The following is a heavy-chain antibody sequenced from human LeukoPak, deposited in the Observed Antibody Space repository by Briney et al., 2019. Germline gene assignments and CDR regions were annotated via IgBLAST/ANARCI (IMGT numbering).Heavy chain of an antibody. Sequence: PGGSLRLSCAASGFTFRSYGMSWVRQAPGKGLEWVSSLSGSGGSTYYAASVKGRFTISRDNSKNTLFLHLNRLRAEDTAVYYCAKALGGYDFDYWGQGTLVTVSS. CDR2: LSGSGGST. CDR1: GFTFRSYG. J-gene: IGHJ4*02. CDR3: AKALGGYDFDY. D-gene: IGHD3-16*01. V-gene: IGHV3-23*01.